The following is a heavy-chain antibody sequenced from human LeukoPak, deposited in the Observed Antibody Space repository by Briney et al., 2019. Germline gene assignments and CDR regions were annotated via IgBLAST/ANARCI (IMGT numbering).Heavy chain of an antibody. D-gene: IGHD3-9*01. CDR1: GYSISSGYY. CDR3: ARHSGYDILTGYYPWYFAY. V-gene: IGHV4-38-2*01. CDR2: MHHSGST. J-gene: IGHJ4*02. Sequence: SETLSLTCAVSGYSISSGYYCGWIRQPPGKGMEWIGSMHHSGSTDYNPSLKRRANLSVDPSENQFSLKLRSVSAADTAVYYCARHSGYDILTGYYPWYFAYWGQGTLVTVSS.